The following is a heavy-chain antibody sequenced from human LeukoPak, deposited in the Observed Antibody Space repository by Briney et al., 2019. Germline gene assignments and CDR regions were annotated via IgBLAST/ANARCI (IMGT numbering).Heavy chain of an antibody. CDR3: AKRASSSWYDY. J-gene: IGHJ4*02. V-gene: IGHV3-30*18. CDR1: GFTFSSYG. D-gene: IGHD6-13*01. CDR2: ISYDGSNK. Sequence: GGSLRLSCAASGFTFSSYGMHWVRQAPGKGLEWVAVISYDGSNKYYADSVKGRFTISRDNSKSTLYLQMNSLRAEDTAVYYCAKRASSSWYDYWGQGTLVTVSS.